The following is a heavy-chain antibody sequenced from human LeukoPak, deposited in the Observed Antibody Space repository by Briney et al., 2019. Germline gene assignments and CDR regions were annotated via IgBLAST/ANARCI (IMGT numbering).Heavy chain of an antibody. V-gene: IGHV3-74*01. CDR1: RFTFSSYW. Sequence: GGSLRLSCAAPRFTFSSYWMHWVRQAPGKGLVWVSRINSDGSRTTYADCVKGRFTISRDNHKNTLYLQMNRLRAEDAAVYYCARVSARLGAFDIWGQGTMVTVSS. CDR3: ARVSARLGAFDI. D-gene: IGHD6-25*01. J-gene: IGHJ3*02. CDR2: INSDGSRT.